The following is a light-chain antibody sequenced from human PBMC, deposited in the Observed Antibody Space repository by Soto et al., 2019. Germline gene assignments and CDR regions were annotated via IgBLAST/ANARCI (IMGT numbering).Light chain of an antibody. J-gene: IGLJ1*01. V-gene: IGLV2-14*01. CDR2: DFT. CDR1: SSEVGGYNF. Sequence: QSALTQPASVSGSPGQSITISCTGTSSEVGGYNFVSWYQQPPDKAPKLMIYDFTNRPSGVFNLFSGSNSGNTASLTFFGLQAEDEADYYCSSYTSISTYVFGTGTKVTGL. CDR3: SSYTSISTYV.